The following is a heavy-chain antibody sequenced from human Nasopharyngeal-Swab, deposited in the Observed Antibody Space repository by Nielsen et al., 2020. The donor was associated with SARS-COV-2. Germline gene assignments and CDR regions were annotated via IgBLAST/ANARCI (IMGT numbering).Heavy chain of an antibody. CDR3: AKDMRRYCSSTSCYGVDY. V-gene: IGHV3-21*04. J-gene: IGHJ4*02. D-gene: IGHD2-2*01. CDR1: GFTFSPYT. CDR2: ISGSSSYI. Sequence: GGSRRLSCAASGFTFSPYTMNWVRKAPGKGLEWVSSISGSSSYIFYADSVKGRFTISRDNAKNSLYLQMNSLRAEDTALYYCAKDMRRYCSSTSCYGVDYWGQGTLVTVSS.